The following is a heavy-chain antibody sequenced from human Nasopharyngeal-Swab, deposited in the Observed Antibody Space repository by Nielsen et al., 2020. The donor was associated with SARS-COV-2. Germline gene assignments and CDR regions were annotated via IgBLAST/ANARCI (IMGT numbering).Heavy chain of an antibody. CDR3: ARAVEDGSGWYWFDP. CDR1: GGSISSSSYY. V-gene: IGHV4-39*07. Sequence: SETLSPTCTLSGGSISSSSYYWGWIRQPPGKGLEWIGTIYYSGSTNYNPSLKSRVTISVDTSKNQFSLKLSSVTAADTAVYYCARAVEDGSGWYWFDPWGQGTLVTVSS. D-gene: IGHD6-19*01. CDR2: IYYSGST. J-gene: IGHJ5*02.